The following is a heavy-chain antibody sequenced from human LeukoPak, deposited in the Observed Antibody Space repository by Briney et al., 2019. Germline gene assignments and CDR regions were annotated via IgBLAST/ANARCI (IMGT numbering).Heavy chain of an antibody. V-gene: IGHV1-69*05. D-gene: IGHD5-12*01. J-gene: IGHJ4*02. CDR1: GGTFSSYA. CDR3: ARGSGYSGRNDY. Sequence: SVKVSCKASGGTFSSYAISWVREAPGQGLEWMGGIIPIFGTANYAQKFQGRVTITTDESTSTAYMELSSLRSEDTAVYYCARGSGYSGRNDYWGQGTLVTVSS. CDR2: IIPIFGTA.